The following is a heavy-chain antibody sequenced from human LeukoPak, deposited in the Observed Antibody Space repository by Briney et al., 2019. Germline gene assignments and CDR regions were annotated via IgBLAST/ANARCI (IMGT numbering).Heavy chain of an antibody. D-gene: IGHD3-22*01. CDR1: RYTFTGYY. V-gene: IGHV1-2*02. CDR3: ARDLLPIVVVITTSYFDY. J-gene: IGHJ4*02. CDR2: INPNSGGT. Sequence: ASVKVSCKASRYTFTGYYMHWVRQAPGQGLEWMGWINPNSGGTNYAQKFQGRVTMTRDTSISTAYMELSRLRSDDTAVYYCARDLLPIVVVITTSYFDYWGQGTLVTVSS.